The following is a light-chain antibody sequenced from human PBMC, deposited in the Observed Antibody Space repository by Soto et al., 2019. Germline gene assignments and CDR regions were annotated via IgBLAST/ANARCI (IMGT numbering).Light chain of an antibody. CDR3: AAWDYSLNVYV. Sequence: QSVLTQPPSASGTPGQRVTISCSGSSSNIGSNIVNWYQQLPGTAPKLLIYSNKQRPSGVPDRFSGSKSGTSASLAISGLQSEDEADYYCAAWDYSLNVYVFGTGTKLTIL. CDR1: SSNIGSNI. J-gene: IGLJ1*01. V-gene: IGLV1-44*01. CDR2: SNK.